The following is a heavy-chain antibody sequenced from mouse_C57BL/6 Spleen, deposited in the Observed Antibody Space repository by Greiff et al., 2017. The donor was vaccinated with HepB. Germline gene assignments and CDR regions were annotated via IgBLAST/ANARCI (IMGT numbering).Heavy chain of an antibody. CDR1: GYTFTSYT. CDR2: INPSSGYT. D-gene: IGHD3-2*02. V-gene: IGHV1-4*01. Sequence: VQLQQSGAELARPGASVKMSCKASGYTFTSYTMHWVKQRPGQGLEWIGYINPSSGYTKYNQKFKDKATLTADKSSSTAYMQLSSLTSEDSAVYYCARECSSGYVGSHFDYWGQGTTLTVSS. J-gene: IGHJ2*01. CDR3: ARECSSGYVGSHFDY.